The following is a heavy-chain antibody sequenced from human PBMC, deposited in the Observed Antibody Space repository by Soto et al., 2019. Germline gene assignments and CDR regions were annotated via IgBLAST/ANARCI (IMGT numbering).Heavy chain of an antibody. V-gene: IGHV1-69*01. J-gene: IGHJ6*02. CDR1: GGTFSSYA. CDR3: ARSQGSSSSLDIYYYYYYGMDV. D-gene: IGHD2-2*01. Sequence: QVQLVQSGAEVKKPGASVKVSCKAPGGTFSSYAISWVRQAPGQGLEWMGGIIPIFGTAKYAQKFQGRVTITADESTSTGYMELSRLRSEDTAVYYCARSQGSSSSLDIYYYYYYGMDVWGQGTTVTVPS. CDR2: IIPIFGTA.